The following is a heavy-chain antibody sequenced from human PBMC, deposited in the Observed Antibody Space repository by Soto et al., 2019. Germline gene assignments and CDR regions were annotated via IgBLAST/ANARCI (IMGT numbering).Heavy chain of an antibody. V-gene: IGHV6-1*01. Sequence: SQTLSLPCAISGDSVSSNSAAWNWIRQSPSRGLEWLGRTYYRSKWYNDYAVSVKSRITINPDTSKNQFSLQLNSVTPEDTAVYYCARDYASIAARPGWFDPWGQGTLVTVSS. J-gene: IGHJ5*02. CDR3: ARDYASIAARPGWFDP. CDR2: TYYRSKWYN. D-gene: IGHD6-6*01. CDR1: GDSVSSNSAA.